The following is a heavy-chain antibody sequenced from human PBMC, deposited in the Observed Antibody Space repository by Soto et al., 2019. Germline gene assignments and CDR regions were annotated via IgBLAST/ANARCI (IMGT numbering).Heavy chain of an antibody. V-gene: IGHV3-9*01. CDR2: ISWNSGNI. CDR3: VAVRGVPAYYYYYMAV. CDR1: GFTFDDYA. J-gene: IGHJ6*03. Sequence: PGGSLRLSCAASGFTFDDYAMHWVRQAPGQGLEWVSGISWNSGNIGYADSVKGRFTISRDNAKNSLYLQMNSLRADDTALYYCVAVRGVPAYYYYYMAVWGKGTTVTVSS. D-gene: IGHD3-10*01.